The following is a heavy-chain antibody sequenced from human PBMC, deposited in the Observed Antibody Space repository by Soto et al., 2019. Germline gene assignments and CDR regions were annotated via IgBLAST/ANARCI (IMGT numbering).Heavy chain of an antibody. CDR1: GFMFSNNG. D-gene: IGHD4-4*01. Sequence: QVQLVESGGGVVHPGRSLSLSCAGSGFMFSNNGMHWVRRAPGKGLEWEAFISYDGSETFYADSVKGRFTISRDNSERTLFLHMRSLKKEDTAVYYCAITSVADASFDYWGQGTLVTVSS. CDR3: AITSVADASFDY. J-gene: IGHJ4*02. CDR2: ISYDGSET. V-gene: IGHV3-30*03.